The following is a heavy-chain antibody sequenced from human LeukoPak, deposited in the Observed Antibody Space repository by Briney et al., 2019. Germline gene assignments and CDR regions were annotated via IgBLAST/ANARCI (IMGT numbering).Heavy chain of an antibody. CDR2: IYYSGST. D-gene: IGHD4-17*01. V-gene: IGHV4-39*07. Sequence: SETLSLTCTVSGGSISSYYWGWIRQPPGKGLEWIGSIYYSGSTYYNPSLKSRVTISVDTSKNQFSLKLSSVTAADTAVYYCARGAHGDTYYYYMDVWGKGTTVTVSS. CDR3: ARGAHGDTYYYYMDV. J-gene: IGHJ6*03. CDR1: GGSISSYY.